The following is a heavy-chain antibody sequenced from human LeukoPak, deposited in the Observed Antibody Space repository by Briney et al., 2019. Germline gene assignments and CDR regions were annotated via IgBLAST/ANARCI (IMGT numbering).Heavy chain of an antibody. CDR1: GGSFSGYY. CDR3: ARSGVFGVVHPDYYYYYYMDV. J-gene: IGHJ6*03. Sequence: PSETLSLTCAVYGGSFSGYYWTWIRQPPGKGLEWIGEIHYSGSTNYNPSLKSRVTISVDTSKNQFSLKLSSVTAADTAVYYCARSGVFGVVHPDYYYYYYMDVWGKGTTVTVSS. D-gene: IGHD3-3*01. CDR2: IHYSGST. V-gene: IGHV4-34*01.